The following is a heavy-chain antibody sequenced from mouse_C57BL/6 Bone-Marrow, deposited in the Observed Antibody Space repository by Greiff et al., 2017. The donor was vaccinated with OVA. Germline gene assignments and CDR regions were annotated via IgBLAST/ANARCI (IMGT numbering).Heavy chain of an antibody. CDR1: GFSINSDCY. Sequence: EVHLVESGPSLVRPSHTLSLTCTVTGFSINSDCYWIWIRQFPGNKLEYIGYTFYSGITYYNPSLESRTYITRDTSKNQFSLKLSSVTTEDTATYYCARDLNYGSSFDYWGQGTTLTVSS. CDR2: TFYSGIT. D-gene: IGHD1-1*01. V-gene: IGHV3-3*01. CDR3: ARDLNYGSSFDY. J-gene: IGHJ2*01.